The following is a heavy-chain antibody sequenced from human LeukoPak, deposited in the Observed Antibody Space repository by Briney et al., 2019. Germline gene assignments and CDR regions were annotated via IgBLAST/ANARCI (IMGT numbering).Heavy chain of an antibody. CDR3: ASSFYDFDAFDI. D-gene: IGHD3-16*01. Sequence: PSETLSLTCTVSGGSISSYYWSWIRQPPGKGLEWIGYIYYSGSTNYNPSLKSRVTISVDTSKNQFSLKLSSVTAADTAVYYCASSFYDFDAFDIWGQGTMVTVSS. V-gene: IGHV4-59*08. J-gene: IGHJ3*02. CDR1: GGSISSYY. CDR2: IYYSGST.